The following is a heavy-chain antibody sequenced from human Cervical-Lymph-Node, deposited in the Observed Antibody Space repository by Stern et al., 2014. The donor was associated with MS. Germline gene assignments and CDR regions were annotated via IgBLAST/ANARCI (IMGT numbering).Heavy chain of an antibody. CDR3: ARKSLSMDHYFDS. Sequence: QVQLVESGPGLVTPSETLSLTCTVSGASISSYYWNWIRQPPGKGLEWIGYIYYTGTTNYNPSLKGRVAISLDTSKNQFSLILRSVSAADTAVYYCARKSLSMDHYFDSWGQGTLVTVSS. J-gene: IGHJ4*02. V-gene: IGHV4-59*01. CDR2: IYYTGTT. CDR1: GASISSYY. D-gene: IGHD2-2*03.